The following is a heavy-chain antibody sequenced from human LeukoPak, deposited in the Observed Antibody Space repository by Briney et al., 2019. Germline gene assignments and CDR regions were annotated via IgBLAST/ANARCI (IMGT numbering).Heavy chain of an antibody. CDR2: ISSSGSDI. J-gene: IGHJ4*02. CDR1: GFTFSSSE. V-gene: IGHV3-48*03. CDR3: ARAEDGSITGFDY. Sequence: GGSLRLSCAASGFTFSSSEMNWVRQAPGKGLEWISYISSSGSDIYYAASVRVRFTISRDNAKTSLYLQLNSLRAEDTAVYYWARAEDGSITGFDYWGQGTLVTVSS. D-gene: IGHD3-10*01.